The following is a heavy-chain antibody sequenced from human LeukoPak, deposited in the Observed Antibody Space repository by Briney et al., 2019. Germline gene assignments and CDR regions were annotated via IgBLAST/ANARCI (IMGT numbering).Heavy chain of an antibody. J-gene: IGHJ5*02. D-gene: IGHD3-3*01. V-gene: IGHV3-23*01. Sequence: GGSLRLSCAASGFTFSSYAMSWVRRAPGKGLEWVSAISGSGGSTYYADSVKGRFTISRDNSKNTLYLQMNSLRAEDTAVYYCAKDSISGITIFGVVTRRGNWFDPWGQGTLVTVSS. CDR1: GFTFSSYA. CDR2: ISGSGGST. CDR3: AKDSISGITIFGVVTRRGNWFDP.